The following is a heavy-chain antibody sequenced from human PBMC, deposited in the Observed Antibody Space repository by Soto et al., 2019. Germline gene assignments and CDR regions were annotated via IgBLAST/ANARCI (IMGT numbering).Heavy chain of an antibody. V-gene: IGHV3-48*01. CDR1: GFTFSTYS. CDR3: VRDDKWAFDF. J-gene: IGHJ4*02. D-gene: IGHD1-26*01. Sequence: EVQLVDSGGGLVQPGGSLRLSCVASGFTFSTYSMNWVRQAPGKGLEWLSYINTDNSNIVYADSVKGRFTISRDNDKNSLYLQMNSLGVEDTALYYCVRDDKWAFDFWGQGTLVTVSS. CDR2: INTDNSNI.